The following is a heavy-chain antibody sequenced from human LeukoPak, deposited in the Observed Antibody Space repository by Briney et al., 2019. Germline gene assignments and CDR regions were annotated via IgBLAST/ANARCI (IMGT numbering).Heavy chain of an antibody. Sequence: ASVKVSCKASGGTFSSYAISWVRQAPGQGLEWMGRIIPILGIANYAQKFQGRVTITADKSTSTAYMELSSLRSEDTAVYYCARVAGQYCSGGSCYPSVLGAFDIWGQGTMVTVSS. D-gene: IGHD2-15*01. V-gene: IGHV1-69*04. J-gene: IGHJ3*02. CDR1: GGTFSSYA. CDR3: ARVAGQYCSGGSCYPSVLGAFDI. CDR2: IIPILGIA.